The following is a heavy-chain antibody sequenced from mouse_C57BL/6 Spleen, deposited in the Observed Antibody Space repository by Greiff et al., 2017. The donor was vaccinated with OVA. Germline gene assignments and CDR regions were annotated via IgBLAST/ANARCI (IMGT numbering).Heavy chain of an antibody. Sequence: EVQLQQSGPELVKPGASVKISCKASGYTFTDYYMNWVKQSHGKSLEWIGDINPNNGGTSYNQKFKGKATLTVDKSSSTAYMELRSLTSEDSAVYYCAREGGIYYGNPYYFDYWGQGTTRTVSS. CDR2: INPNNGGT. CDR1: GYTFTDYY. J-gene: IGHJ2*01. V-gene: IGHV1-26*01. D-gene: IGHD2-1*01. CDR3: AREGGIYYGNPYYFDY.